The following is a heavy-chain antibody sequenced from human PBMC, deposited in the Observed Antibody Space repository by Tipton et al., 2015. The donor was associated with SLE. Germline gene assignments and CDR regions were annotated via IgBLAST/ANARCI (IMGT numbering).Heavy chain of an antibody. CDR1: GGSISSSNYY. J-gene: IGHJ6*03. D-gene: IGHD1-26*01. Sequence: TLSLTCTVSGGSISSSNYYWGWIRQPPGKGLEGIGNIYDSGSTYYNPPLKSRVTISIDTSKNPFSLKLSSVTAADTAVYYCARDRATASFYYYRDVWGKGPPVPFSS. V-gene: IGHV4-39*07. CDR2: IYDSGST. CDR3: ARDRATASFYYYRDV.